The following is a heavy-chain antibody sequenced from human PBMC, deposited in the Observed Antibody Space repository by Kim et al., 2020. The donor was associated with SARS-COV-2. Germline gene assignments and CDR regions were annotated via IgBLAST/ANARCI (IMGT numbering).Heavy chain of an antibody. CDR2: INAGNGNT. CDR1: GYTFTSYA. D-gene: IGHD5-12*01. Sequence: ASVKVSCKASGYTFTSYAMHWVRQAPGQRLEWMGWINAGNGNTKYSQKFQGRVTITRDTSASTAYMELSSLRSEDTAVYYCARDLEYSGYDGAPWGAAGMDVWGQGTTVTVSS. V-gene: IGHV1-3*01. J-gene: IGHJ6*02. CDR3: ARDLEYSGYDGAPWGAAGMDV.